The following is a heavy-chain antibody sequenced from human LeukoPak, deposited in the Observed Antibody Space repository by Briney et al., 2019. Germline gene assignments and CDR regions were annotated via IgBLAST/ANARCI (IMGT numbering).Heavy chain of an antibody. D-gene: IGHD5-18*01. J-gene: IGHJ4*02. Sequence: GGSLRLSCAASGFTFSSYEMNWVRQAPGKGLEWVSYISSSGSTIYYADSVKGRFTISRDNAKNSLYLQMNSLRAEDTAVYYCARGLDTGIDHWGQGTLVTVSS. CDR3: ARGLDTGIDH. CDR1: GFTFSSYE. V-gene: IGHV3-48*03. CDR2: ISSSGSTI.